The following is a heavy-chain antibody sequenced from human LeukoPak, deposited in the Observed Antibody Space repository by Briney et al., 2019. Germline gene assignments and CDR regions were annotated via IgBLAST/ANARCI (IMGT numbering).Heavy chain of an antibody. D-gene: IGHD6-25*01. J-gene: IGHJ5*02. Sequence: PGGSLRLSCAASGFILSTYVMSSVRQAPGKGLEWVSTISCSGGYTYFADSVKGRFTVYRDNYKHKLALQMNSLRAEDTAFYSCARVPYSSDYGGNWFDPWGQGTRVTVSS. V-gene: IGHV3-23*01. CDR2: ISCSGGYT. CDR1: GFILSTYV. CDR3: ARVPYSSDYGGNWFDP.